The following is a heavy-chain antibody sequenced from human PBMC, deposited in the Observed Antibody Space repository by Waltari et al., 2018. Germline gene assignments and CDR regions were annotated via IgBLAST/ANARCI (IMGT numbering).Heavy chain of an antibody. Sequence: EVQLVESGGGLVQPGRSLRLSCAASGFTFDDYAMHWVRQAPGKGLEWVSGISWNSGSIGYADSVKGRFTISRDNAKNSLYLQRNSLRAEDTAVYYCARELEGYWGQGTLVTVSS. V-gene: IGHV3-9*01. J-gene: IGHJ4*02. CDR3: ARELEGY. CDR2: ISWNSGSI. CDR1: GFTFDDYA.